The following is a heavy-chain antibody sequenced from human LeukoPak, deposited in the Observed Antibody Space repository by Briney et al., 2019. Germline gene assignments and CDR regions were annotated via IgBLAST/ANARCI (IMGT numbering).Heavy chain of an antibody. CDR3: AILLAAQGAR. Sequence: SVKLSCKTSGYTFTHHYMHWVRQAPGQGLEWMRWINPNNGGTRCSQKFQGRGNMTTDTPLSTADMEPSRLRSDNTAVYYCAILLAAQGARWGLGSLVTVSS. J-gene: IGHJ1*01. CDR2: INPNNGGT. D-gene: IGHD2-8*02. V-gene: IGHV1-2*02. CDR1: GYTFTHHY.